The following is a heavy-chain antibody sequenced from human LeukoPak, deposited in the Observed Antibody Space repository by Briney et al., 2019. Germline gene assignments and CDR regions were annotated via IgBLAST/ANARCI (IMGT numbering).Heavy chain of an antibody. J-gene: IGHJ4*02. V-gene: IGHV1-18*01. CDR2: ISGYTGDT. Sequence: ASVKVSCKASGYTFSIYGLSWGRQAPGQGLEWRGCISGYTGDTLYAQNLPGRVTMTTDTSTSTAYMELRTLRSDDTAVYFCARLGTDYWGQGTLVVVSS. CDR3: ARLGTDY. CDR1: GYTFSIYG. D-gene: IGHD3-16*01.